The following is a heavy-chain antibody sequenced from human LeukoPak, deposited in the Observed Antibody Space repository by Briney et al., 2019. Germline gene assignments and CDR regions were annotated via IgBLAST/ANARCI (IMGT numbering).Heavy chain of an antibody. V-gene: IGHV3-23*01. D-gene: IGHD3-22*01. CDR2: ISGSGGST. J-gene: IGHJ4*02. CDR1: GFTFSSYA. Sequence: GGSLRLSCAASGFTFSSYAMSWVRQAPGKGLEWVSAISGSGGSTYYADSVKGRFTISRDNSKNTLYLQMNSLRAEDTAVYYCAKDPIHYYDSSGYYPRNDYWGQGTLVTVSS. CDR3: AKDPIHYYDSSGYYPRNDY.